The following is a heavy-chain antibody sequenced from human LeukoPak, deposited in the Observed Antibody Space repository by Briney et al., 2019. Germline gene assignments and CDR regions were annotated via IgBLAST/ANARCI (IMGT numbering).Heavy chain of an antibody. CDR2: ITTGNSFL. D-gene: IGHD5-12*01. CDR3: ARGAATRKSGFYYYYMDV. Sequence: PGGSLRLSCAASGFTFSSYNVNWVRQAPGKGLWWVSSITTGNSFLYFADSVKGRFTISRDHANNSLYLQMNSLRADDTAVYYCARGAATRKSGFYYYYMDVWGKGTTVTVSS. CDR1: GFTFSSYN. V-gene: IGHV3-21*01. J-gene: IGHJ6*03.